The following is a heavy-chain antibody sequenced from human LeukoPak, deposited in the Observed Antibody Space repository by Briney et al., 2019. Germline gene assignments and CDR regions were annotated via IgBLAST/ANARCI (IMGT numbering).Heavy chain of an antibody. Sequence: GRSLRLSCAASGFTFSKYWMHWVRQAPGKGLVWVSRIKSDGSSTRYADSVKGRFTISRDNAKNTLYLQMNSLRAEDTAVYYCARELSVVAAGNTYYYYDGLDVWGQGTTVTVSS. CDR1: GFTFSKYW. CDR3: ARELSVVAAGNTYYYYDGLDV. J-gene: IGHJ6*02. CDR2: IKSDGSST. D-gene: IGHD2-2*01. V-gene: IGHV3-74*01.